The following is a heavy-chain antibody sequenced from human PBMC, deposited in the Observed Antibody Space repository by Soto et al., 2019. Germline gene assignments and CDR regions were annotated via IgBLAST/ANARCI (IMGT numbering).Heavy chain of an antibody. CDR3: ARQRGTGSFDY. V-gene: IGHV1-3*01. Sequence: ASVKVSCKASGYTFTNYAMQWVRQAPGQRLEWMGWINGGNGNTKFSQKFQGRVTITRDTSASTAYMELSSLRSEDTAVYYCARQRGTGSFDYWGQGTLATVSS. CDR2: INGGNGNT. J-gene: IGHJ4*02. D-gene: IGHD7-27*01. CDR1: GYTFTNYA.